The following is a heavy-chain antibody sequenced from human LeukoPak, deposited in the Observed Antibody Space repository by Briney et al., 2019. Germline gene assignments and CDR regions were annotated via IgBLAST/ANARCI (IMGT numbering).Heavy chain of an antibody. CDR2: ISAYNGNT. CDR1: GYNFASHG. V-gene: IGHV1-18*01. D-gene: IGHD2-15*01. Sequence: GASVKVSCKASGYNFASHGISWLRQAPGQGLEWMGWISAYNGNTSYAQKVQGRVTMTTDTSTGTAYMELRSLRSDDTARYFCAKDSNWLLQEGEFFHHWGQGTVVTVSA. J-gene: IGHJ1*01. CDR3: AKDSNWLLQEGEFFHH.